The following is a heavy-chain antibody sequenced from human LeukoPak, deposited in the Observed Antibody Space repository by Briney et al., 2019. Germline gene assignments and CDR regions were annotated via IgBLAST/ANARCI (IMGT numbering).Heavy chain of an antibody. CDR2: IYHSGST. CDR1: GGSISSSNW. Sequence: PSGTLSLTCAVSGGSISSSNWWSWVRQPPGKGLEWIGEIYHSGSTYYNPSLKSRVTISVDTSKNQFSLKLSSVTAADTAVYYCARQGRLRYYYYYMDVWGKGTTVTISS. V-gene: IGHV4-4*02. J-gene: IGHJ6*03. D-gene: IGHD4-17*01. CDR3: ARQGRLRYYYYYMDV.